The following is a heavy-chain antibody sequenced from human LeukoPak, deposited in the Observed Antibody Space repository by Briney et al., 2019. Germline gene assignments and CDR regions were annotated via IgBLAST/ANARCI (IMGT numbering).Heavy chain of an antibody. D-gene: IGHD1-14*01. J-gene: IGHJ3*02. CDR2: INSDGPDT. V-gene: IGHV3-74*01. CDR1: GFTFSSYW. CDR3: ARGGDNHGFDI. Sequence: GGSLRLSCAASGFTFSSYWMHWVRQAPGKGLVWVSRINSDGPDTIYADSVKGRFTISRDNAKNTLYLQMNSLRAEDTSVFYYARGGDNHGFDIWGQGTMVTVSS.